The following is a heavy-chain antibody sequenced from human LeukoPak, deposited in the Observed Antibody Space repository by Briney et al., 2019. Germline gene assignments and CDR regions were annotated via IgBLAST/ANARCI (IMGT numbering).Heavy chain of an antibody. J-gene: IGHJ4*02. D-gene: IGHD3-9*01. V-gene: IGHV3-30-3*01. CDR2: ISYDGSNK. CDR3: ARGRGWLLGDYFDY. Sequence: GRSLRLSCAASGFTFSSYAMHWVRQAPGKGLEWVAVISYDGSNKYYADSVKGRFTISRDNSKNTLYLQMNSLRAEDTAVYYCARGRGWLLGDYFDYWGQGTLVTVSS. CDR1: GFTFSSYA.